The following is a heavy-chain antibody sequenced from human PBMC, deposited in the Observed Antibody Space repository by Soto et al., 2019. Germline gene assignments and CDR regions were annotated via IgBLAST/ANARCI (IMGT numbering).Heavy chain of an antibody. J-gene: IGHJ6*02. Sequence: QIHLVQSGGEVKKTGASVRVSCKACGYFFTSYAIGWVRQAPGQGLEWMGWISANDGETYYAPKLQDRLTMTTDTSTSTAYMELRSLRSDDTAVYYCARDGMATVDHYFYGMDVWGQGTTVIVSS. CDR1: GYFFTSYA. CDR2: ISANDGET. CDR3: ARDGMATVDHYFYGMDV. D-gene: IGHD4-4*01. V-gene: IGHV1-18*01.